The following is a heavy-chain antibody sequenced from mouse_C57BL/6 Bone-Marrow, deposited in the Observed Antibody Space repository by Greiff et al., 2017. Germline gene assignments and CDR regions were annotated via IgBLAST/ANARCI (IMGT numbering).Heavy chain of an antibody. V-gene: IGHV14-4*01. CDR3: TGFFYGSMWFAY. J-gene: IGHJ3*01. D-gene: IGHD1-1*01. CDR2: IDPENGDT. Sequence: EVKLQESGAELVRPGASVKLSCTASGFNIKDDYMHWVKQRPEQGLEWIGWIDPENGDTEYASKFQGKATITADTSYNTAYLQLSSLTSEDTAVYYCTGFFYGSMWFAYWGQGTLVTVSA. CDR1: GFNIKDDY.